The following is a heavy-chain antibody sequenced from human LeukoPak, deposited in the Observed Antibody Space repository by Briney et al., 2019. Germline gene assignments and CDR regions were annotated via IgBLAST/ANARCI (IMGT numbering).Heavy chain of an antibody. D-gene: IGHD3-3*01. Sequence: SETLSLTCTVSGGSISSYYWSWIRQPPGKGLEWIGYIYYSGSTNYNPSLKSRVTISADTSKNQFSLKLNSVTAADTAVYYCAKNGQSGFSFDPWGQGTLVTVSS. V-gene: IGHV4-59*12. CDR2: IYYSGST. CDR3: AKNGQSGFSFDP. CDR1: GGSISSYY. J-gene: IGHJ5*02.